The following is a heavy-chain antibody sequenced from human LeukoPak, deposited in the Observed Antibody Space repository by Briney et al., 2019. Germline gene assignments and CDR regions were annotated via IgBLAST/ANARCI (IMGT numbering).Heavy chain of an antibody. D-gene: IGHD6-13*01. CDR2: FDPEDGET. V-gene: IGHV1-24*01. CDR1: GYTLTELS. CDR3: ATSHLGIAAAGPANDAFDI. J-gene: IGHJ3*02. Sequence: ASVKVSCKVSGYTLTELSMHWVRQAPGKGLEWMGGFDPEDGETNYAQKFQGRVTMTEDTSTDTAYMELSSLRSEDTAVYYCATSHLGIAAAGPANDAFDIWGQGTMVTVSS.